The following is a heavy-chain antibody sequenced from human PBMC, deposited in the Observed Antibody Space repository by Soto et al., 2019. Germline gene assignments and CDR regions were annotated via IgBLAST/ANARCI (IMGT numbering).Heavy chain of an antibody. J-gene: IGHJ6*03. Sequence: SETLSLTCTVSGGSISSGCYYWSWIRQHPGKGLEWIGYIYYSGSTYYNPSLKSRVTISVDTSKNQFSLKLSSVTAADTAVYYCARAPRYYYDFWSGRSTPGPYYYYMDVWGKGTTVTVSS. CDR2: IYYSGST. CDR1: GGSISSGCYY. V-gene: IGHV4-31*03. CDR3: ARAPRYYYDFWSGRSTPGPYYYYMDV. D-gene: IGHD3-3*01.